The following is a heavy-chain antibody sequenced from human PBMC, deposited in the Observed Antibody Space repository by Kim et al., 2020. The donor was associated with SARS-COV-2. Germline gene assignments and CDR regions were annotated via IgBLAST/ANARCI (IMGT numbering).Heavy chain of an antibody. V-gene: IGHV4-39*01. D-gene: IGHD3-16*01. CDR3: ARRSRGDGSPGY. J-gene: IGHJ4*02. Sequence: PSLKSRVTISVDTSRKQFSLKLTSVTAADTAVYYCARRSRGDGSPGYWGQGTLVTVSS.